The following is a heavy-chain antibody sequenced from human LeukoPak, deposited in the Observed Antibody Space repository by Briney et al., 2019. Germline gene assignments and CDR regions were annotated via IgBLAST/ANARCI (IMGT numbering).Heavy chain of an antibody. Sequence: SETLSLTCTVSGFSISSGYYWGWIRQPPGKGLEWIGEIYHSGSTNYNPSLKSRVTISVDKSKNQFSLKLSSVTAADTAVYYCARAPPRGYYDSSGFYFDYWGQGTLVTVSS. V-gene: IGHV4-38-2*02. CDR1: GFSISSGYY. J-gene: IGHJ4*02. CDR2: IYHSGST. D-gene: IGHD3-22*01. CDR3: ARAPPRGYYDSSGFYFDY.